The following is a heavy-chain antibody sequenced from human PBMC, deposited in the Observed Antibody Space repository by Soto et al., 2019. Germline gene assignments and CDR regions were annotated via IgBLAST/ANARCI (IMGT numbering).Heavy chain of an antibody. CDR1: GGSISSYY. J-gene: IGHJ4*02. D-gene: IGHD3-9*01. CDR3: ARSPDRIALTYYFDY. CDR2: IYYSGST. V-gene: IGHV4-59*01. Sequence: QVQLQESGPGLVKPSETLSLTCTVSGGSISSYYWSWIRQPPGKGLEWIGYIYYSGSTNYNPSIKSRVTISVDTSKNQFCLKLSSVTAADTAVYYCARSPDRIALTYYFDYWGQGTLVTVSS.